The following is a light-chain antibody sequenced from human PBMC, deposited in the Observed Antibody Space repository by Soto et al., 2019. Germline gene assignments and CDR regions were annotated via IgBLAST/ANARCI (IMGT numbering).Light chain of an antibody. CDR3: SSYTSTSSSV. J-gene: IGLJ1*01. CDR2: EVS. Sequence: QSALTQPASVSGSPGQSITVSCTGTSSDVGGYNSVSWYQQHPGKPPKLIIYEVSNRPSGVSDRFSGSKSGNTASLTISGLQAEDEADYYCSSYTSTSSSVFATGSQGHRP. CDR1: SSDVGGYNS. V-gene: IGLV2-14*03.